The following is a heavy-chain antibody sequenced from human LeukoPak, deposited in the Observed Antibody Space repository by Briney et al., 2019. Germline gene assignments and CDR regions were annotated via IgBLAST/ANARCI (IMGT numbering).Heavy chain of an antibody. CDR2: IKEDGTET. J-gene: IGHJ4*02. V-gene: IGHV3-7*03. Sequence: PGGPMRLSCEASGVMFSSDWISWVRLAPGKGLEWVANIKEDGTETYYVDSVKGRFTISRDNAKNSLYLQMNSLRVEDTAVYYCAKEGRSLQTYWGQGTLVTVSS. CDR3: AKEGRSLQTY. D-gene: IGHD5-24*01. CDR1: GVMFSSDW.